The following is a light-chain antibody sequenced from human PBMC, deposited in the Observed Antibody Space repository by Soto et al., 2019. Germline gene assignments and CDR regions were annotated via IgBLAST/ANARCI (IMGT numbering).Light chain of an antibody. J-gene: IGLJ3*02. V-gene: IGLV1-44*01. Sequence: QAVVTQPPSASGTPGQRVTISCSGSSSNIGSNTVNWYQQLPGTAPKLLIYSNNQRPSGVPDRFSGSKSGTSASLAISGLQSEDEADYYRAAWDDSLNGVFGGGTKLTVL. CDR1: SSNIGSNT. CDR2: SNN. CDR3: AAWDDSLNGV.